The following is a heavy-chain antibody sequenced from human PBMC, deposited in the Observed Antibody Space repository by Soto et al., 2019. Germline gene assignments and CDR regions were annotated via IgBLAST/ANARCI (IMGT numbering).Heavy chain of an antibody. CDR2: IYYSGST. CDR1: GGSISTGDYY. D-gene: IGHD3-3*01. J-gene: IGHJ2*01. V-gene: IGHV4-30-4*01. Sequence: QVQLQESGPGLVRPSQTLSLTCTVSGGSISTGDYYWSWIRQPPGKGLEWIGYIYYSGSTYYNPSLKSRVSISVDTSKNQFSXKLTSVTAADXAVYYCARDFWSGSSHWYFDLWGRGTLVTVSS. CDR3: ARDFWSGSSHWYFDL.